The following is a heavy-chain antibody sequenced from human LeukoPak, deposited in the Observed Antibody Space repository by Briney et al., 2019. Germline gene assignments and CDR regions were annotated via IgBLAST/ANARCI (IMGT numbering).Heavy chain of an antibody. J-gene: IGHJ5*02. CDR3: ARHLGLRAAAGTGWFDP. CDR1: GGSISSYY. CDR2: IYTSGST. D-gene: IGHD6-13*01. Sequence: SETLSLTCTVSGGSISSYYWSWIRQPAGKGLEWIGRIYTSGSTNYNPSLKRRVTMSVDTSKNQFSLKLSSVTAADTAVYYCARHLGLRAAAGTGWFDPWGQGTLVTVSS. V-gene: IGHV4-4*07.